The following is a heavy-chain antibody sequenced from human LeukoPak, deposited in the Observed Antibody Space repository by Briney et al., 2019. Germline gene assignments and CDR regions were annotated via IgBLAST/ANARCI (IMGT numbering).Heavy chain of an antibody. D-gene: IGHD1-26*01. CDR1: GGSISSYY. CDR3: ARDGATRGDAFDI. Sequence: SETQSLTCTVSGGSISSYYWSWIRQPPGKGLEWIGYIYYSGSTNYNPSLKSRVTISVDTSKNQFSLKLSSVTAADTAVYYCARDGATRGDAFDIWGQGTMVTVSS. J-gene: IGHJ3*02. CDR2: IYYSGST. V-gene: IGHV4-59*01.